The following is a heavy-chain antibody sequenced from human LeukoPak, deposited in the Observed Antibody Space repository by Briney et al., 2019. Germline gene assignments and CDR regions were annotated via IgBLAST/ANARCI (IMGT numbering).Heavy chain of an antibody. CDR3: ARQADYYGSGSYQNDYFDY. D-gene: IGHD3-10*01. J-gene: IGHJ4*02. CDR1: GGSISSYY. V-gene: IGHV4-59*08. CDR2: IYYSGST. Sequence: PSETLSLTCTVSGGSISSYYWSWIRQPPGKGLEWIGYIYYSGSTNYNPSLKSRVTISVDTSENQFSLKLSSVTAADTAVYYCARQADYYGSGSYQNDYFDYWGQGTLVTVSS.